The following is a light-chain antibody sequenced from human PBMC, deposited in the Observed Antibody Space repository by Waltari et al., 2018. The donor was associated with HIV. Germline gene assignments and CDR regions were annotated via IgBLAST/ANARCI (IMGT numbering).Light chain of an antibody. CDR2: SNN. CDR1: KSTIGTNT. V-gene: IGLV1-44*01. CDR3: STWDDSLNGVV. J-gene: IGLJ2*01. Sequence: QSVLTQPPSASETPGQSVTIPCSGSKSTIGTNTVNWYQNLPGTAPKLRIYSNNQRPSGVPDRFSGSKSGISASLAISGLQSGDEAAYYCSTWDDSLNGVVFGGGTKLTVL.